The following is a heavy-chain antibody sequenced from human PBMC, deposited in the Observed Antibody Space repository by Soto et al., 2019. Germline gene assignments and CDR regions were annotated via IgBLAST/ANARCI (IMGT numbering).Heavy chain of an antibody. D-gene: IGHD3-16*01. CDR3: AKVAGGLGYFDL. Sequence: GGCLRLSCVASGFTFSDYAMTWVRQAPGKGLEWVATISATGGNIEYTDSLKGRFTISRDNSKNTLYLQLNGLTSDDTAVHYCAKVAGGLGYFDLWGRGTLVTVSS. J-gene: IGHJ2*01. V-gene: IGHV3-23*01. CDR1: GFTFSDYA. CDR2: ISATGGNI.